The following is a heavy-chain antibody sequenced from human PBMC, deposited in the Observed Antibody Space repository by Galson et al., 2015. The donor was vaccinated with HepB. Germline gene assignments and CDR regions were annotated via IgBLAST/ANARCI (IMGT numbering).Heavy chain of an antibody. CDR1: GFTFSGPA. CDR2: ITSKSYNYAT. D-gene: IGHD6-13*01. Sequence: SLRLSCAASGFTFSGPAIHWVRQASGKGPEWVGRITSKSYNYATSYVPSLKGRFTISRDDSKNMAYLHMRSLKTEDTAVYYCIRLGDLSGYSSRWGQGTLVTVSS. J-gene: IGHJ4*02. V-gene: IGHV3-73*01. CDR3: IRLGDLSGYSSR.